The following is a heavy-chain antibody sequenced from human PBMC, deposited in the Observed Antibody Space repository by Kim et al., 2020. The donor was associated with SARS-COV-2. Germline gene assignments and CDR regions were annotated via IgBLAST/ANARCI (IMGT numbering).Heavy chain of an antibody. D-gene: IGHD6-19*01. V-gene: IGHV4-59*08. J-gene: IGHJ4*02. CDR3: ARLYSSGWFDY. CDR1: GASISSYY. Sequence: SETLSLTCTVSGASISSYYWSWIRQPPGKGLEWIGYIYYSGSTNYNPSLKSRVTISVDTSKNQFSLKLSSVTAADTAVYYCARLYSSGWFDYWGQGTLVTVSS. CDR2: IYYSGST.